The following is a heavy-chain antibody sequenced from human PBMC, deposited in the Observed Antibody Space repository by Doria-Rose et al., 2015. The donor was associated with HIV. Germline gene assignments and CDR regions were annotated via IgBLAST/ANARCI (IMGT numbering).Heavy chain of an antibody. D-gene: IGHD6-13*01. CDR2: IFPDDER. CDR3: ARIKSSRWYHKYYFDF. J-gene: IGHJ4*02. Sequence: QESGPVLVKPTETLTLTCTVSGVSLSSPGMGVSWIRQPPGKALEWLVNIFPDDERSYKTSLKSRLTIARGTSKSQVVLTMTDMDPVDTATYYCARIKSSRWYHKYYFDFWGQGTLVIVSA. CDR1: GVSLSSPGMG. V-gene: IGHV2-26*01.